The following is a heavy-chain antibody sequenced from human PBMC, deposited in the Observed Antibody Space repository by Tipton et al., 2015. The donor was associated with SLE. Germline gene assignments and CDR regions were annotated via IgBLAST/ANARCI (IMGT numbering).Heavy chain of an antibody. V-gene: IGHV3-21*01. CDR1: GFTFSNYN. J-gene: IGHJ3*02. D-gene: IGHD6-13*01. Sequence: SLRLSCAASGFTFSNYNMNWVRQAPGKGLEWVSSISSGSSYKYYADSVKGRFTISRDNAKNTLYLQMNSLRAEDTAVYYCAKDLQQLAYDAFDIWGQGTMVTVSS. CDR2: ISSGSSYK. CDR3: AKDLQQLAYDAFDI.